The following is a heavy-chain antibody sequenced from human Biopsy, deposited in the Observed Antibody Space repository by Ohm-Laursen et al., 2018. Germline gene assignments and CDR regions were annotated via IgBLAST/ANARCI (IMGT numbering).Heavy chain of an antibody. CDR3: GNEVHGRDY. V-gene: IGHV4-34*08. CDR2: INQSGRT. CDR1: GHTFSDYY. J-gene: IGHJ4*02. Sequence: GTLSLTCDVYGHTFSDYYWSWIRQPPGKGLEWIGQINQSGRTNYNPSLKSRVNISADKSNNQFSLKLTSVTSADTAVYFCGNEVHGRDYWGLGALVTVSS. D-gene: IGHD2-15*01.